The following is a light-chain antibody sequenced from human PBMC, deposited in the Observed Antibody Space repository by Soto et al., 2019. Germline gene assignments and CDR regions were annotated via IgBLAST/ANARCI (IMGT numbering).Light chain of an antibody. CDR1: QSVSISY. V-gene: IGKV3-20*01. J-gene: IGKJ1*01. CDR2: DVS. Sequence: EIVLTQSPGTLSLSPGERATLSCRSSQSVSISYLAWYQHKPGQAPRLLIYDVSSRATGIPDRFSGSGSGTDFTLTIRRLEPEDFEVYYCQQYGSSPTFGQGTKVEIK. CDR3: QQYGSSPT.